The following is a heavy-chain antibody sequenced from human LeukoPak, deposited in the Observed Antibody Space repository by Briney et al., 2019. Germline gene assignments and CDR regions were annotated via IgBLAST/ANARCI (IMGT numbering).Heavy chain of an antibody. CDR1: EFTFCSYG. D-gene: IGHD6-19*01. J-gene: IGHJ4*02. CDR3: AREPGSGWSFDY. V-gene: IGHV3-33*01. CDR2: IWYDGSNK. Sequence: GGSLRLSCAASEFTFCSYGMHWVREAPGKGVEWVAVIWYDGSNKYYADSVKGRFTISRDNSKNTLYLQMNSLRAEDTAVYYCAREPGSGWSFDYWGQGTLVTVSS.